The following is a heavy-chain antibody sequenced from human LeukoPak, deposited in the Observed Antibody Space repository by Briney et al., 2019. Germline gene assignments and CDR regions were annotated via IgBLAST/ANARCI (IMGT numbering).Heavy chain of an antibody. V-gene: IGHV3-23*01. CDR2: LSYDGGNT. Sequence: PGGSLRLSCPASGFTFSNYAMSWVRQAPGKGLEWVSTLSYDGGNTHYADSVKGRFTISRDNSMNTLYLQMNSLRAEDTAIYYCAIDPQHYGDSGTLGDYWGQGTLVTVSS. CDR3: AIDPQHYGDSGTLGDY. J-gene: IGHJ4*02. CDR1: GFTFSNYA. D-gene: IGHD3-10*01.